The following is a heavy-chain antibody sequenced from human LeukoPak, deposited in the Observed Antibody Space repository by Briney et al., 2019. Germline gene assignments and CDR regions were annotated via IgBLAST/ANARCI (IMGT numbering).Heavy chain of an antibody. CDR1: GITFSGAW. CDR2: INDDGSFR. V-gene: IGHV3-74*01. Sequence: GGSLRLSCAASGITFSGAWMHWVRQAPGKGLVWVSRINDDGSFRRYANSVKGRFTISRDNAKNTLFLQMDSLRAEDTAVYYCARVSGPGMNEYYHLWGQGTLVTVSS. J-gene: IGHJ1*01. CDR3: ARVSGPGMNEYYHL. D-gene: IGHD3-10*01.